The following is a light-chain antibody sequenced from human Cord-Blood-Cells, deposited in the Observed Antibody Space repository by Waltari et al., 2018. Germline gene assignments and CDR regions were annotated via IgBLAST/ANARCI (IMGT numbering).Light chain of an antibody. CDR1: SSDVGGYTY. CDR3: SSYAGSNNLV. CDR2: EVS. J-gene: IGLJ3*02. Sequence: QSALTQPPSASGSPGQSVTISCTGTSSDVGGYTYVSWYQQHPGKAPKLMIYEVSKRPSGVPDRFSGSKSGNTASLTVSGLQAEDEADYYRSSYAGSNNLVFGGGTKLTVL. V-gene: IGLV2-8*01.